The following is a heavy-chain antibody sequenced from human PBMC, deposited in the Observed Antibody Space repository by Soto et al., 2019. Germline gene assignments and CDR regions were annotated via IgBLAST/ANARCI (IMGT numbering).Heavy chain of an antibody. CDR3: AKLDPTEYPGLYYYYYYGMDV. V-gene: IGHV3-30-3*01. CDR1: GFTFSSYA. Sequence: GGSLRLSCAASGFTFSSYAMHWVRQAPGKGLEWVAVISYDGSNKYYADSVKGRFTISRDNSKNTLYLQMNSLRAEDTAVYYCAKLDPTEYPGLYYYYYYGMDVWGQGTTVTVSS. D-gene: IGHD2-2*02. CDR2: ISYDGSNK. J-gene: IGHJ6*02.